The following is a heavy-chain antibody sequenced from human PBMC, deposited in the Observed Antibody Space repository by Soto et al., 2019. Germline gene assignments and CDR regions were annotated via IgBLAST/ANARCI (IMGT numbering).Heavy chain of an antibody. CDR2: IKEDGSEK. Sequence: GGSLRLSCVASGFTFSNHWISWVRQAPGKGLEWVANIKEDGSEKYYMDSVKGRFTISRDNAENSVYLQMHSLRAEDTAVYYCAKESGSMQPFDYWGQGTLVTVSS. J-gene: IGHJ4*02. D-gene: IGHD5-12*01. CDR3: AKESGSMQPFDY. V-gene: IGHV3-7*03. CDR1: GFTFSNHW.